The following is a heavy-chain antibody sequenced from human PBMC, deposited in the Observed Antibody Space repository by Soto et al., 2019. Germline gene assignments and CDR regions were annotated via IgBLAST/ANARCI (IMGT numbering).Heavy chain of an antibody. J-gene: IGHJ4*02. CDR1: GGSFGGYY. CDR2: INHSGST. CDR3: ARAWGGVTDY. D-gene: IGHD3-16*01. Sequence: QVQLQQWGAGLLKPSETPSLTCAVYGGSFGGYYWSGIRQPPGKGLEWIGEINHSGSTNYNPSLKSRVTISVDTSKNQFSLKLSSMTAADTAVYYCARAWGGVTDYWGQGTLVTVSS. V-gene: IGHV4-34*01.